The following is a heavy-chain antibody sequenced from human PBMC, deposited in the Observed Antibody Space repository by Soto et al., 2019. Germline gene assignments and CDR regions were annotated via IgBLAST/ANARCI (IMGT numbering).Heavy chain of an antibody. Sequence: QVPLVESGGGVVQPGRSLRLSCAASGFAFSSYGMHWVRQAPGKGLEWVTFIWSGGSDKYYADSVKGRFTISRDNSVNALDLERNSLRAEDTAVYYCARVYGSRTYPIDYWGQGTLVTVSS. CDR3: ARVYGSRTYPIDY. V-gene: IGHV3-33*01. D-gene: IGHD3-10*01. J-gene: IGHJ4*02. CDR2: IWSGGSDK. CDR1: GFAFSSYG.